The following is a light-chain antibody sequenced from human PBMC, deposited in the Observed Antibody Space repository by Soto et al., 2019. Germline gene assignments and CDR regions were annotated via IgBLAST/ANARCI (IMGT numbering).Light chain of an antibody. CDR3: QQRTKWPIT. CDR1: QTISSW. Sequence: DIQLTQSPSTLSASVGDRVTITCRASQTISSWLAWYQQKPGKAPNLLIYETSNLESGVPSRFSGSGSGTDFTLTISSLEPEDLAVYYCQQRTKWPITFGQGTRLEIK. V-gene: IGKV1-5*03. J-gene: IGKJ5*01. CDR2: ETS.